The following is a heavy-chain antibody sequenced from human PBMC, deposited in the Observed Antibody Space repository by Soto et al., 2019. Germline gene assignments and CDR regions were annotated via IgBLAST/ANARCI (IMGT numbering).Heavy chain of an antibody. V-gene: IGHV4-34*02. CDR3: ARGWYDSDGYYLLFGQ. D-gene: IGHD3-22*01. Sequence: QLQQRGAGLLRPSETLALTCGVHGGSFSGHYWTWIRQPPGGGLEWIGDINHTGRTNYEPSLKTRVTLSQDMSKNEVTLKLTSVTAADTAVYYCARGWYDSDGYYLLFGQWGQGTLVTVSS. CDR1: GGSFSGHY. J-gene: IGHJ4*02. CDR2: INHTGRT.